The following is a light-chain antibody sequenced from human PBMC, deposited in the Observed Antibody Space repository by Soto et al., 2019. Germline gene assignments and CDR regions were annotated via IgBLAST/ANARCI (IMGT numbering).Light chain of an antibody. CDR3: QQYGSSLPVT. CDR1: ESIGSSY. CDR2: GAS. J-gene: IGKJ4*01. Sequence: ETVLTQSPGTLSLSPGERATLSCRASESIGSSYLAWYQQQPGQPPRLLIYGASNGATGIPDRFSGSGSGTDFTLTISRLEPEDFAVYYCQQYGSSLPVTFGGGTKVEIK. V-gene: IGKV3-20*01.